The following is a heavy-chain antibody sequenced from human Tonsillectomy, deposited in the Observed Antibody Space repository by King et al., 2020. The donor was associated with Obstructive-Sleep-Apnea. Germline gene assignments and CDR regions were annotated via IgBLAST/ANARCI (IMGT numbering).Heavy chain of an antibody. CDR3: ARDGGGFDYYDTLDYFDY. J-gene: IGHJ4*02. D-gene: IGHD3-22*01. CDR2: ISYDGSNK. Sequence: QVQLVESGGGVVQPGRSLRLSCAASGFTFSSYAMHWVRQAPGKGLEWVAVISYDGSNKYLADSVKGRFTISRDTSKNTLYLQMNSLRAEDTAVYYCARDGGGFDYYDTLDYFDYWGQGTLVTVSS. V-gene: IGHV3-30*04. CDR1: GFTFSSYA.